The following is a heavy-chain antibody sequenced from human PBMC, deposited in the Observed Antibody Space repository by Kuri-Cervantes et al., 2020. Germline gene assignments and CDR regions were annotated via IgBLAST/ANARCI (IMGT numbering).Heavy chain of an antibody. J-gene: IGHJ3*02. CDR2: ISWNSGSI. CDR3: AKVLSYDDIVVVVAATFDAFDI. D-gene: IGHD2-15*01. V-gene: IGHV3-9*01. CDR1: GFTFDDYA. Sequence: LSLTCAASGFTFDDYAMHWVRQAPGKGLEWVSGISWNSGSIGYADSVKGRFTISRDNSKNTLYLQMNSLRAEDTAVYYCAKVLSYDDIVVVVAATFDAFDIWGQGTMVTVSS.